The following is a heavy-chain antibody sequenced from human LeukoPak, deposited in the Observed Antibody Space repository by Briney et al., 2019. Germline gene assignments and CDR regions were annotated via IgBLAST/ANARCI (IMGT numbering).Heavy chain of an antibody. J-gene: IGHJ5*02. D-gene: IGHD6-6*01. CDR3: ARLLAARPDEDR. Sequence: SETLSLTCAVYGGSFSGYYWSWIRQPPGKGLEWIGEINHSGSTNYNPSLNSRVTTSMDMSRNQFSLNVGSVTAADTAVYYCARLLAARPDEDRWGQGTLVTVSS. CDR2: INHSGST. V-gene: IGHV4-34*01. CDR1: GGSFSGYY.